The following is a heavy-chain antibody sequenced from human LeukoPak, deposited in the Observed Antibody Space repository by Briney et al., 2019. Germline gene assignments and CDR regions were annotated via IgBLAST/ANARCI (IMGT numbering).Heavy chain of an antibody. CDR3: AMSITMIIVIIKRPPTIDY. CDR1: GGSLSGYY. Sequence: SETLSLTCAVYGGSLSGYYWSWIHQSPGKGLEWIGEINHTGSTNYNPSLKSRVTISVDTSKNQFSLKLSSVTAADTAVYYCAMSITMIIVIIKRPPTIDYWGQGTLVTVSS. J-gene: IGHJ4*02. CDR2: INHTGST. D-gene: IGHD3-22*01. V-gene: IGHV4-34*01.